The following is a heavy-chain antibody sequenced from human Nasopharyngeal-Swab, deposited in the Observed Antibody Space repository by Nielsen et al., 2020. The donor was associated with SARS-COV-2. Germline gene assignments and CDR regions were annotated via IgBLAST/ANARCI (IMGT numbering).Heavy chain of an antibody. D-gene: IGHD1-7*01. CDR3: ARDIITGTIVGAFDI. CDR2: ISSSSSTI. Sequence: VRPAPGKGLEWVSYISSSSSTIYYADSVKGRFTISRDNAKNSLYLQMNSLRAEDTAVYYCARDIITGTIVGAFDIWGQGTMVTVSS. V-gene: IGHV3-48*01. J-gene: IGHJ3*02.